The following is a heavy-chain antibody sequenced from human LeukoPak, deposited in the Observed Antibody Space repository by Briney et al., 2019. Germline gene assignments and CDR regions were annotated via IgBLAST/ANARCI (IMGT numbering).Heavy chain of an antibody. CDR1: GYTFTGYY. CDR3: ARASAVAGFFHGYFDY. J-gene: IGHJ4*02. D-gene: IGHD6-19*01. Sequence: ASVKVSCKASGYTFTGYYMHWVRQAPGQGLEWMGRINPNSGGTNYAQKFQGRVTMTRDTSISTAYMELSRLRSDDTAVYYCARASAVAGFFHGYFDYWGQGTLVTVSS. CDR2: INPNSGGT. V-gene: IGHV1-2*06.